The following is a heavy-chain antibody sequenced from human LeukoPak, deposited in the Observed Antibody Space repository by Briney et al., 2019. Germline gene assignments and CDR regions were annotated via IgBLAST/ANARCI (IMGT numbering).Heavy chain of an antibody. CDR3: ATLLRGSDNLDY. D-gene: IGHD2-15*01. J-gene: IGHJ4*02. CDR2: INHSGST. V-gene: IGHV4-34*01. Sequence: SETLSPTCAVYGGSFSGYYWSWIRQPPGKGLEWIGEINHSGSTNYNPSLKSRVTISVDTSKNQFSLKLSSVTAADTAVYYCATLLRGSDNLDYWGQGTLVTVSS. CDR1: GGSFSGYY.